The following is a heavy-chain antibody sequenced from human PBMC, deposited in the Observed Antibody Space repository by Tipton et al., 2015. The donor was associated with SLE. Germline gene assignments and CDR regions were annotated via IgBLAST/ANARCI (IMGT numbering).Heavy chain of an antibody. V-gene: IGHV3-23*03. CDR1: GFTFSSFA. CDR2: IYSGGST. CDR3: ARGWYFYGSGSPDTFDI. J-gene: IGHJ3*02. Sequence: SLRLSCAASGFTFSSFALSWVRQAPRKGLDWVSLIYSGGSTDYADSVKGRFTISRDNAKNSLYLQMNSLGAEDTAVFYCARGWYFYGSGSPDTFDIWGQGTMGAVSS. D-gene: IGHD3-10*01.